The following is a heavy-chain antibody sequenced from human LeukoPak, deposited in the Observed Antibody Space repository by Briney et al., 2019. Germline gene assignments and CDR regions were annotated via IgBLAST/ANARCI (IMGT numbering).Heavy chain of an antibody. V-gene: IGHV4-59*01. CDR2: IYYSGST. CDR1: GGSISSYY. Sequence: PSETLSLTCTVSGGSISSYYWSWIRQPPGKGLEWIGYIYYSGSTNYNPSLKSRVTISVDTSKNQFSLKLSSVTAADTAVYYCARVHSSGWYKDAVAFDIWGQGTMVTVSS. D-gene: IGHD6-19*01. J-gene: IGHJ3*02. CDR3: ARVHSSGWYKDAVAFDI.